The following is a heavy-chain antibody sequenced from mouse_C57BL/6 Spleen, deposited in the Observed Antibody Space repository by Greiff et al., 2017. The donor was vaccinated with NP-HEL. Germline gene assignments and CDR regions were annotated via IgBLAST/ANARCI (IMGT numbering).Heavy chain of an antibody. CDR1: VFPFSIYS. Sequence: FLKPVSSLTLSCASSVFPFSIYSLSFFLHPPFHCLAWVSTISDGGCYNYYPDNVKGRFTISRDNAKNNLYLQMSHLKSEDTAMYYCARDGNWDAWFAYWGQGTLVTVSA. J-gene: IGHJ3*01. CDR2: ISDGGCYN. CDR3: ARDGNWDAWFAY. V-gene: IGHV5-4*01. D-gene: IGHD4-1*02.